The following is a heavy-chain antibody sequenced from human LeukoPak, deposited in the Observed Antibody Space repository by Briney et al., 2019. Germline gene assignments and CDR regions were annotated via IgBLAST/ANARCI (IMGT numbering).Heavy chain of an antibody. CDR1: GFTFSSYA. V-gene: IGHV3-23*01. CDR3: AREEAITIFARYMDV. J-gene: IGHJ6*03. D-gene: IGHD3-3*01. Sequence: PGGSLRLSCAASGFTFSSYAMGWVRQAPGKGLEWVSAISDSGGSTYYTDSVKGRFTISRDNSKNTLNLQMNSLRAEDTAVYYCAREEAITIFARYMDVWGKGTTVTVSS. CDR2: ISDSGGST.